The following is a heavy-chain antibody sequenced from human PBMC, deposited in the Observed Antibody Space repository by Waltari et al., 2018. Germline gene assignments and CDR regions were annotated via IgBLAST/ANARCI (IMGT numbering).Heavy chain of an antibody. J-gene: IGHJ6*02. D-gene: IGHD1-26*01. Sequence: EVQLVESGGGLVKPGGSLRLSCAASGFTFSNAWMSWVRQATGTGLAWVGRIKSKTTGGTTDYAAPVKGRCTISRDDSKKTLYLQMNSLKTEDTAVYYCTTDHEPPGGSSLGYYYGMDVWGQGTTVTVSS. CDR2: IKSKTTGGTT. CDR3: TTDHEPPGGSSLGYYYGMDV. V-gene: IGHV3-15*01. CDR1: GFTFSNAW.